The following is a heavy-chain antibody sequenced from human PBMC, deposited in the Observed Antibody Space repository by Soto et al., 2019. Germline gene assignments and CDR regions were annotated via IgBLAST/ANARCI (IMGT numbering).Heavy chain of an antibody. D-gene: IGHD3-9*01. J-gene: IGHJ4*02. CDR2: INHSGST. CDR3: ARGRPDILTGYYY. V-gene: IGHV4-34*01. CDR1: GGSFSGYY. Sequence: SETLSLTCAVYGGSFSGYYWSWIRQPPGKGLEWIGEINHSGSTNYNPSLKSRVTTSVDTSKNQFSLKLSSVTAADTAVYYCARGRPDILTGYYYWGQGTLVTVSS.